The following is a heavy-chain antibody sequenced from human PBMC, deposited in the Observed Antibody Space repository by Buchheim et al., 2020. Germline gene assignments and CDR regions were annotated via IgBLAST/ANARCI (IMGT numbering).Heavy chain of an antibody. V-gene: IGHV1-2*04. CDR1: GYTFTGYY. J-gene: IGHJ6*02. CDR3: ARAHHRLGYCSGGSCYLYYYGMDV. Sequence: QVQLVQSGAEVKKPGASVKVSCKASGYTFTGYYMHWVRQAPGQGLEWMGWINPNSGGTNYAQKFQGWVTMTRDTSISTAYMELSRLRSDDTAVYYCARAHHRLGYCSGGSCYLYYYGMDVWGQGTT. CDR2: INPNSGGT. D-gene: IGHD2-15*01.